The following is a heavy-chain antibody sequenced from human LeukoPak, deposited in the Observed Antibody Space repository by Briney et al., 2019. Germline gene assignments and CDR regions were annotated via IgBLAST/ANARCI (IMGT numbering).Heavy chain of an antibody. J-gene: IGHJ4*02. CDR3: ARGGYYDILTGYYTPGY. CDR2: ISGSGGST. Sequence: GGSLRLSCAASGFTFSSYAMSWVRQAPGKGLEWVSAISGSGGSTYYADSVKGRFTISRDNSKNTLYLQMNSLRAEDTAVYYCARGGYYDILTGYYTPGYWGQGTLVTVSS. D-gene: IGHD3-9*01. CDR1: GFTFSSYA. V-gene: IGHV3-23*01.